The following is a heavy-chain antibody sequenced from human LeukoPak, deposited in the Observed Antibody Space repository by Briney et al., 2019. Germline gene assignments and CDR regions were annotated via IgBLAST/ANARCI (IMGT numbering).Heavy chain of an antibody. CDR3: ARYDYGDYYWFDP. CDR1: GYTFTSYG. J-gene: IGHJ5*02. CDR2: IIPIFGTA. D-gene: IGHD4-17*01. Sequence: SVKVSCKASGYTFTSYGISWVRQAPGQGLEWMGGIIPIFGTANYAQKFQGRVTITADKSTSTAYMELSSLRSEDTAVYYCARYDYGDYYWFDPWGQGTLVTVSS. V-gene: IGHV1-69*06.